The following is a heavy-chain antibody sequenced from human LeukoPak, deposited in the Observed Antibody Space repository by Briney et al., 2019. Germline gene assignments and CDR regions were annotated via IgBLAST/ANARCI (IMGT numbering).Heavy chain of an antibody. CDR1: GFTFTMFS. V-gene: IGHV3-48*01. J-gene: IGHJ3*02. D-gene: IGHD3-3*01. CDR3: ARTYDFGSGPPGHAFDI. CDR2: IRGRSDTT. Sequence: GGSLRLSCAASGFTFTMFSMNWLRQAPGKGLEWIAFIRGRSDTTYYADSVQGRFTSSRDNAEDSVYLQMNSLGVEDTAVYYCARTYDFGSGPPGHAFDIGGQDPLVTVLS.